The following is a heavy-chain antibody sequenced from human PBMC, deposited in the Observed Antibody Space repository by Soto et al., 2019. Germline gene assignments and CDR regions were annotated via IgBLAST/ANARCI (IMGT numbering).Heavy chain of an antibody. J-gene: IGHJ4*02. D-gene: IGHD3-22*01. CDR2: IIPIFRSA. V-gene: IGHV1-69*13. CDR3: ARDRYYDGVGYHYESAY. CDR1: GGDFLNSG. Sequence: SVKVSCKASGGDFLNSGISWVRQAPGQGLEWMGGIIPIFRSANYAQKFRGRVTIAADESTTTAYMELTTLTSEDTAVYYCARDRYYDGVGYHYESAYWGQGTLVTVSS.